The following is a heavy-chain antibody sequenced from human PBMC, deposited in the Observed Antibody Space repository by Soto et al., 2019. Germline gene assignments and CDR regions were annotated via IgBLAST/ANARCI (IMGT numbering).Heavy chain of an antibody. V-gene: IGHV4-31*02. CDR2: IYYSGST. CDR3: ATGRLNTQPNRFVI. CDR1: GGSINSGQSY. Sequence: SETLSLTCNISGGSINSGQSYWSWLRQLPGKGPEYMGYIYYSGSTYYEPSFKSRMSISFDKPRNQFSLKLRSVTAADSAVYFCATGRLNTQPNRFVIWGPGALVTIST. D-gene: IGHD3-16*01. J-gene: IGHJ2*01.